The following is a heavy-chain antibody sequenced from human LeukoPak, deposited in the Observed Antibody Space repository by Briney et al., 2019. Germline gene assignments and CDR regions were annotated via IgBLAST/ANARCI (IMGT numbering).Heavy chain of an antibody. CDR3: AKEASIAAANDAFDI. D-gene: IGHD6-13*01. V-gene: IGHV3-23*01. CDR1: GFTFRSYG. Sequence: GPSLRLSCAASGFTFRSYGMSWVSQAPGKGLEWVSGISGRGDTTYYADSVKGRFTMSRDNSKNTPYLQMNSLRAEDTAVYYCAKEASIAAANDAFDIWGHGTMVTVSS. J-gene: IGHJ3*02. CDR2: ISGRGDTT.